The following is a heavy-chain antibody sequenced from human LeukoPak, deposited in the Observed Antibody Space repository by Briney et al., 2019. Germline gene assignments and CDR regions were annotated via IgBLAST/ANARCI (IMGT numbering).Heavy chain of an antibody. CDR2: IWYDGSNK. J-gene: IGHJ6*02. CDR3: AREDYGGYYGMDV. V-gene: IGHV3-33*01. CDR1: GLTFSNYG. Sequence: GGSLRLSCAVSGLTFSNYGMHWVRQAPGKGLEWVAVIWYDGSNKYYGDPVKGRFTVSRDNSKNTLYLQMNSLRAEDTAVYYCAREDYGGYYGMDVWGQGTTVTVSS. D-gene: IGHD4-23*01.